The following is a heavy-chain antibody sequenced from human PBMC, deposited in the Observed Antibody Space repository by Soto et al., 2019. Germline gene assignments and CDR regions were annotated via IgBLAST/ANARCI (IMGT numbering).Heavy chain of an antibody. V-gene: IGHV4-59*01. CDR2: IYDDGSA. J-gene: IGHJ5*02. CDR3: ARDKYCSGGSCRKNWFDP. D-gene: IGHD2-15*01. CDR1: GGSISSSY. Sequence: SETLSLTCTVSGGSISSSYWSWIRQPPGKGLELLAYIYDDGSANYNPSLKSRATISLDMSKNQFSLKLTSVTAADTAVYYCARDKYCSGGSCRKNWFDPWGQGTLVTVSS.